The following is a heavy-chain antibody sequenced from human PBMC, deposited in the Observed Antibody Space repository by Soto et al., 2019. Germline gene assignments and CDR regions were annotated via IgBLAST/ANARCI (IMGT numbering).Heavy chain of an antibody. CDR3: ARRLLYQIDY. J-gene: IGHJ4*02. D-gene: IGHD2-2*02. CDR2: IYYSGST. V-gene: IGHV4-39*01. CDR1: GGSISSSSYY. Sequence: SETLSLTCTVSGGSISSSSYYWGWIRQPPGKGLEWIGSIYYSGSTYYNPSLKSRVTISVDTSKNQFSLKLSSVTAADTAVYYCARRLLYQIDYWGQGTLVTVSS.